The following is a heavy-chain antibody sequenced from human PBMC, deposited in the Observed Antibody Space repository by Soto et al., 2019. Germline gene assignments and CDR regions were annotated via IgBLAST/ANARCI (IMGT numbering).Heavy chain of an antibody. J-gene: IGHJ4*02. V-gene: IGHV3-23*01. CDR2: CTPGGDHT. Sequence: EVQLLESGGGLVQPGGSLRLSCAASGFTFGNNVIYWVRQAPGKGLEWVSACTPGGDHTYADSVKGRFTVSRDSSXXXXXXXXXXXXXXXXXXXXXXXXXXXXXXXXTXYWGQGILVTVSS. CDR1: GFTFGNNV. CDR3: XXXXXXXXXXXTXY.